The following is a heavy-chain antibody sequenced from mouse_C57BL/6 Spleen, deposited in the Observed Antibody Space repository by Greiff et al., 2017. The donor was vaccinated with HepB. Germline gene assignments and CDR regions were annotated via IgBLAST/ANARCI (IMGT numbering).Heavy chain of an antibody. CDR2: ISYDGSN. Sequence: EVQVVESGPGLVKPSQSLSLTCSVTGYSITSGYYWNWIRQFPGNKLEWMGYISYDGSNNYNPSLKNRISITRDTSKNQFFLKLNSVTTEDTATYYCARDYSGDFDYWGQGTTLTVSS. CDR1: GYSITSGYY. J-gene: IGHJ2*01. D-gene: IGHD1-1*01. V-gene: IGHV3-6*01. CDR3: ARDYSGDFDY.